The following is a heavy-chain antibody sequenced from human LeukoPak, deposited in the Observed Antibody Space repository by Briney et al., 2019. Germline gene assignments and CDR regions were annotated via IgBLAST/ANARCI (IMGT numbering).Heavy chain of an antibody. CDR1: GYTFTSYD. CDR2: INPNSGNT. J-gene: IGHJ4*02. CDR3: ARGANYYGSDTPYY. D-gene: IGHD3-10*01. V-gene: IGHV1-8*01. Sequence: ASVKVSCKXSGYTFTSYDINWVRQSTGQGLEWMGWINPNSGNTGYAQKFQGRVTMTRITSISTAYLELSSMRSDDTAVYYCARGANYYGSDTPYYWGQGTLVTVSS.